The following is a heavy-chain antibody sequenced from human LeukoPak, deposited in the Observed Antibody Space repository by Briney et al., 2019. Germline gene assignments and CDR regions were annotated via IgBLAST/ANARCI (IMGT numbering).Heavy chain of an antibody. CDR2: IYWDDDK. Sequence: SGPTLVNPTQTLTLTCTFSGFSLSTSGVGVGWIRQPPGKALEWLALIYWDDDKRYSTSLKTRLTISKDTSKNQVVLTMTNMDPVDTATYYCARIRGSWAYFDYWGQGTLVTVSS. J-gene: IGHJ4*02. CDR1: GFSLSTSGVG. D-gene: IGHD6-13*01. CDR3: ARIRGSWAYFDY. V-gene: IGHV2-5*02.